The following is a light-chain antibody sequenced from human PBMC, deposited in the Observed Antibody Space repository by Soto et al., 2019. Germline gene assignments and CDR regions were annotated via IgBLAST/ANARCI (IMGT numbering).Light chain of an antibody. Sequence: EIVLTQSPATLSVSPGEGVTLTCRASQTVNSNLAWYQQKPGQAPRLLIYGAFSRATGIPARFSGSGSGTEFTLTISSLQSEDFAVYYCQQYHTWPPMYTFGQGTKLEIK. J-gene: IGKJ2*01. V-gene: IGKV3-15*01. CDR2: GAF. CDR1: QTVNSN. CDR3: QQYHTWPPMYT.